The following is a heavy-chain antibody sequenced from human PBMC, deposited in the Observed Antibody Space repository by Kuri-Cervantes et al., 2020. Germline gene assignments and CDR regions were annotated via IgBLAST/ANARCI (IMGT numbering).Heavy chain of an antibody. CDR3: AREYGYYYDSSEVHYGMDV. CDR1: GLTFNNYG. Sequence: GESLKISCAASGLTFNNYGMHWVRQAPGKGREWVAIISFDGSNKYYADSVKGRFTISRDNSKNTLYLQMNSLRAEDTAVYYCAREYGYYYDSSEVHYGMDVWGQGTTVTVSS. D-gene: IGHD3-22*01. V-gene: IGHV3-30*03. J-gene: IGHJ6*02. CDR2: ISFDGSNK.